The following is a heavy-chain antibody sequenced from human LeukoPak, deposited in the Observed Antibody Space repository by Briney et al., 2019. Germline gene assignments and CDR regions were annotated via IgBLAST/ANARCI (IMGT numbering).Heavy chain of an antibody. D-gene: IGHD1-26*01. CDR3: ARQVGATSGYFDY. CDR1: GGSISSYY. Sequence: PSETLSLTCAVSGGSISSYYWSWIRRPPGKGLEWIGYIYYSGSTNYNPSLKSRVTISVDTSKNQFSLKLSSVTAADTAVYYCARQVGATSGYFDYWGQGTLVTVSS. J-gene: IGHJ4*02. CDR2: IYYSGST. V-gene: IGHV4-59*08.